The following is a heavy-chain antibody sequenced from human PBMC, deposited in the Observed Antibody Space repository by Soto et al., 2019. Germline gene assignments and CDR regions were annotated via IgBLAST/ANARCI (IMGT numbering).Heavy chain of an antibody. V-gene: IGHV1-58*01. CDR3: AAEVGPYYYGMDV. CDR1: AFTFTSSA. D-gene: IGHD2-15*01. Sequence: ASVNVYCKASAFTFTSSAVQWVRQARGQSHERIGWIVVGSGNTNYAQKFQERVTITRDMSTSTAYLELSSLRSEDTAVYYCAAEVGPYYYGMDVWGQGTTVTVS. CDR2: IVVGSGNT. J-gene: IGHJ6*02.